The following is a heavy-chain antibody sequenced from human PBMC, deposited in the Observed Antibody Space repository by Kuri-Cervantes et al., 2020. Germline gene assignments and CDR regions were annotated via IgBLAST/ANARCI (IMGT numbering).Heavy chain of an antibody. J-gene: IGHJ4*02. CDR3: ARHDVGSYYFDY. V-gene: IGHV4-34*01. CDR1: GGSFSGYY. D-gene: IGHD1-26*01. CDR2: INHSGST. Sequence: GSLRLSCAVYGGSFSGYYWSWIRQPPGKGLEWIGEINHSGSTNYNPSLKSRVTISVDTSKNQFSLKLSSVTAADTAVYYCARHDVGSYYFDYWGQGTLVTVSS.